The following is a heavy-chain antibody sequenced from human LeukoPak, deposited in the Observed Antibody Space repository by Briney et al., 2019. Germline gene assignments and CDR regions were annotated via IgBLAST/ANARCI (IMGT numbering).Heavy chain of an antibody. CDR2: INHSGGT. D-gene: IGHD3-10*01. J-gene: IGHJ4*02. V-gene: IGHV4-34*01. CDR3: ARVRRYYGSGSYYTAHFDY. Sequence: TSETLSLTCTVSGGSISSYYWSWIRQPPGKGLEWIGEINHSGGTNYNPSLKSRVTISVDTSKNQFSLKLSSVTAADTAVYYCARVRRYYGSGSYYTAHFDYWGQGTLVTVSS. CDR1: GGSISSYY.